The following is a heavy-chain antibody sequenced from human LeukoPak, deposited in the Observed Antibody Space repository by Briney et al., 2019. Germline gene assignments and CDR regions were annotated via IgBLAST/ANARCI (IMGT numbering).Heavy chain of an antibody. Sequence: ASVKVSCKASGYTFTGYYMHWVRQAPGQGHEWMGWISAYNGNTNYAQKLQGRVTMTTDTSTSTAYMELRSLRSDDTAVYYCARLIPQKWELPGKWFDPWGQGTLVTVSS. J-gene: IGHJ5*02. CDR1: GYTFTGYY. CDR3: ARLIPQKWELPGKWFDP. CDR2: ISAYNGNT. D-gene: IGHD1-26*01. V-gene: IGHV1-18*04.